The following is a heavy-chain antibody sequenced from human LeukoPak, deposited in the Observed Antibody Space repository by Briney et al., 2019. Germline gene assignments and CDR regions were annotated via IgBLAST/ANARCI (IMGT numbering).Heavy chain of an antibody. V-gene: IGHV4-34*01. Sequence: KASETLSLTCAVYGGSFSGYYWSWIRQPPGKGLEWIGEINHSGSTNYNPSLKSRVTISVDTSKNQFSLKLSSVTAADTAVYYCARDERDYYYYGMDVWGQGTTVTVSS. CDR3: ARDERDYYYYGMDV. CDR2: INHSGST. CDR1: GGSFSGYY. J-gene: IGHJ6*02.